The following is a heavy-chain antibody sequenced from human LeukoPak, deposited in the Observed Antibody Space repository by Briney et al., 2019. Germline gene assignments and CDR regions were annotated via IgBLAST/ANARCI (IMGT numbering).Heavy chain of an antibody. J-gene: IGHJ4*02. D-gene: IGHD5-18*01. CDR2: ISYDGSNK. Sequence: GGSLRLSCAASGFTFSSYGMHWVRQAPGKGLEWVAVISYDGSNKYYADSVKGRFTISRDNSKNTLYLQMNSLRAEDTAVYYCARDLSPLGLKGTAIRYWGQGTLVTVSS. V-gene: IGHV3-30*03. CDR3: ARDLSPLGLKGTAIRY. CDR1: GFTFSSYG.